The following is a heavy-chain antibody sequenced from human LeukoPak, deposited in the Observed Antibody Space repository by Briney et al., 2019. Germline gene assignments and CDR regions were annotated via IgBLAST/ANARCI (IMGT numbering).Heavy chain of an antibody. CDR1: GFTFSSYG. V-gene: IGHV3-33*06. Sequence: GGSLRLSCAASGFTFSSYGMHWVRQAPGKGLEWVAVIWFDGGNKYYADSVKGRFTISRDDSKNTVYLQMNSLRAEDTAVYYCAKDCEYCSNGYMDVWGKGTTVTVSS. CDR3: AKDCEYCSNGYMDV. D-gene: IGHD2-8*01. CDR2: IWFDGGNK. J-gene: IGHJ6*03.